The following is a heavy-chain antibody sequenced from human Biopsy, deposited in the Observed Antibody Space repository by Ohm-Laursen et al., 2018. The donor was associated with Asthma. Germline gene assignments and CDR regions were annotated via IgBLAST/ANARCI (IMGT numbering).Heavy chain of an antibody. CDR2: INSVFGTT. CDR1: GGTFNTYV. V-gene: IGHV1-69*13. J-gene: IGHJ4*02. D-gene: IGHD3-9*01. CDR3: AKDRDYDILTGPPGFDY. Sequence: GATVKTSCKSLGGTFNTYVIGWVRQAPGQGLEWMGGINSVFGTTTYPQKFQDRVTITADDSTSTVYMELSSLRSEDTAVYYCAKDRDYDILTGPPGFDYWGQGTLVTVSS.